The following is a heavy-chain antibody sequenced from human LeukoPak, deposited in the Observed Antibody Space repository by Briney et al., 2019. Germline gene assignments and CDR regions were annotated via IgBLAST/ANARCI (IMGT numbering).Heavy chain of an antibody. Sequence: GSLRLSCAASGFTFSSYSMNWVRQAPGKGLEWVSYIGSSSSTIYYADSVKGRFTISRDNAKNSLYLQMNSLRAEDTAVYYCAHTDSYYFDSGMVSWGQGALVTVSS. CDR1: GFTFSSYS. D-gene: IGHD3-22*01. V-gene: IGHV3-48*04. CDR2: IGSSSSTI. CDR3: AHTDSYYFDSGMVS. J-gene: IGHJ5*02.